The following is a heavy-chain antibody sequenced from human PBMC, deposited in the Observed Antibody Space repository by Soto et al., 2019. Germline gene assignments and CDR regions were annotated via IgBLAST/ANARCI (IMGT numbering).Heavy chain of an antibody. CDR2: INHSGST. J-gene: IGHJ4*02. V-gene: IGHV4-34*01. D-gene: IGHD6-13*01. CDR1: GGSFSGYY. Sequence: SETLSLTCAVYGGSFSGYYWSWIRQPPGKGLEWIGEINHSGSTNYNPSLKSRVTISVDTSKNQFSLKLSSVTAADTAVYYCARTGPIAAAGTIRKYYFDYWGQGTLVTVSS. CDR3: ARTGPIAAAGTIRKYYFDY.